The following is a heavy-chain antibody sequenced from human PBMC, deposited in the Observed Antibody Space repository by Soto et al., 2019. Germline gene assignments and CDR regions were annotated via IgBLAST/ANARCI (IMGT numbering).Heavy chain of an antibody. Sequence: LSLTCAVYGGSFSGFYWSWIRQPPGKGLEWIGEINHSGSINYNASLKSRLTISVDTSKNQFSLKLTSVTAADTAVYFCARGRTGYSSSWYVDWGQGTLVTVSS. J-gene: IGHJ4*02. CDR1: GGSFSGFY. CDR2: INHSGSI. D-gene: IGHD6-13*01. CDR3: ARGRTGYSSSWYVD. V-gene: IGHV4-34*01.